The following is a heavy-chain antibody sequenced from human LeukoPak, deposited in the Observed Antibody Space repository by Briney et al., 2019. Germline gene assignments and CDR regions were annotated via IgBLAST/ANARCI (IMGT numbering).Heavy chain of an antibody. CDR2: IYPGDSDT. D-gene: IGHD3-3*01. CDR1: GYSFTSYW. CDR3: AAMSFWSGYPFDY. J-gene: IGHJ4*02. Sequence: GESLQISCKGSGYSFTSYWIGWVRQLPGKGLEWMGIIYPGDSDTRYSPSFQGQVTISADKSISTAYLQWSSLKASDTAMYYCAAMSFWSGYPFDYWGQGTLVTVSS. V-gene: IGHV5-51*01.